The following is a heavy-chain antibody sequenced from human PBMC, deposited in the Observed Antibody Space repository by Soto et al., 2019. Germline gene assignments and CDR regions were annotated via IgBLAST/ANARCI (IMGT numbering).Heavy chain of an antibody. D-gene: IGHD2-15*01. J-gene: IGHJ6*02. V-gene: IGHV1-69*01. Sequence: QVRLVQSGAEVKKPGSSVKVSCQASGGTFSTYSIGWVRQAPGQGLEWMGGIIPIFGTTNYAQKLQGRVTITADESTSTAYMELSNLKSEDTAVYYCARAPPYCPGGRCYSGHYYYYYVMDVWGQGTTVTVSS. CDR3: ARAPPYCPGGRCYSGHYYYYYVMDV. CDR1: GGTFSTYS. CDR2: IIPIFGTT.